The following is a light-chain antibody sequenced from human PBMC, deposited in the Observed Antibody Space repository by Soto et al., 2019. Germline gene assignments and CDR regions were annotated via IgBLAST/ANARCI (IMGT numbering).Light chain of an antibody. Sequence: EIVMTQSPATLSVSPGDRATLSCRASQSVSSDLAWYQQKPGQAPRLLIYGASTRDTGIPTRFSGSGSGTEFTLTISRLQSEDFAVYYCQQYKHWPPYTFGQGTKLEIK. CDR1: QSVSSD. CDR2: GAS. V-gene: IGKV3-15*01. J-gene: IGKJ2*01. CDR3: QQYKHWPPYT.